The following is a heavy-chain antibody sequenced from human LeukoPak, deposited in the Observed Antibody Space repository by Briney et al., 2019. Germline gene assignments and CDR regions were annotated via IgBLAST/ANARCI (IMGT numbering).Heavy chain of an antibody. J-gene: IGHJ4*02. Sequence: GGSLRLSCAVSGFTFSSYWMSWVRQAPGKGLEWVANIKQDGSEKYYVDSVKGRFTISRDNAKNSLYLQMNSLRAEDTAVYYCARVDELFDYWGQGTLVTVSS. CDR2: IKQDGSEK. CDR1: GFTFSSYW. D-gene: IGHD1-1*01. CDR3: ARVDELFDY. V-gene: IGHV3-7*01.